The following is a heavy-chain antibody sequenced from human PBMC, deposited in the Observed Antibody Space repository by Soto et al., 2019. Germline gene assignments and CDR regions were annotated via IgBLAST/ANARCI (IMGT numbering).Heavy chain of an antibody. Sequence: SETLSLTCGVYGGSFIGYYWSWIRQPPGKGLEWIGEINHSGSTNYNPSLKSRVTISVDTSKNQFSLKLSSVTAADTAVYYCARGGEYSYHIFGYWGQGTLVTVSS. V-gene: IGHV4-34*01. CDR1: GGSFIGYY. CDR2: INHSGST. D-gene: IGHD5-18*01. J-gene: IGHJ4*02. CDR3: ARGGEYSYHIFGY.